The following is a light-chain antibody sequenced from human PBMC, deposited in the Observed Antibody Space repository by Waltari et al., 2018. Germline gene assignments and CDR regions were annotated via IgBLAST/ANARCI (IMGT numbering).Light chain of an antibody. J-gene: IGKJ4*01. CDR3: QQYYNSPLT. CDR2: WAS. CDR1: QSVLYSSNNKNF. V-gene: IGKV4-1*01. Sequence: DIVMTQSTDSVDVSLGERAPINCKHSQSVLYSSNNKNFLACYQQKPGQPPKLLIYWASTRESGVPDRFSGSGSGADFTLTISSLQAEDVAVYYCQQYYNSPLTFGGGTKVEIK.